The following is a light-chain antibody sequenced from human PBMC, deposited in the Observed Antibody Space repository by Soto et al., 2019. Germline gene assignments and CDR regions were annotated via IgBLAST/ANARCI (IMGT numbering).Light chain of an antibody. Sequence: EIVLTQSPATLSLSPGERVTLSCRASQSVSSYFARYQQKPGQAPRLLIYDASNRATGIPARFSGSGSGTDFTLTISSLEPEDFAVYYCQQRSNGPLTFGQGTRLELK. V-gene: IGKV3-11*01. CDR1: QSVSSY. CDR3: QQRSNGPLT. CDR2: DAS. J-gene: IGKJ5*01.